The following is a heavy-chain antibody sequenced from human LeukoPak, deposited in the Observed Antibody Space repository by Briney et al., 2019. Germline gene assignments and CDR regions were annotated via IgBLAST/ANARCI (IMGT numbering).Heavy chain of an antibody. J-gene: IGHJ4*02. CDR3: ARDPPYGDYMYDY. D-gene: IGHD4-17*01. V-gene: IGHV3-48*03. Sequence: GGSLRLSCAASGFTFSSYEMNWVRQAPGKGLEWVSFFCSSSSTIYYVDSVKGRFTISRDNAKNSLYLQMNSLRAEDTAVYYCARDPPYGDYMYDYWGQGTLVNVSS. CDR1: GFTFSSYE. CDR2: FCSSSSTI.